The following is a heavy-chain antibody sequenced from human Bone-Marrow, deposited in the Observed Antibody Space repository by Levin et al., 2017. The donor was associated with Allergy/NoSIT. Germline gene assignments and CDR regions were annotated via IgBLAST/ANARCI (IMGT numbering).Heavy chain of an antibody. V-gene: IGHV1-2*02. D-gene: IGHD2-2*01. CDR3: ARGILGYCSSTSCYENYYYYYMDV. Sequence: GESLKISCKASGYTFTGYYMHWVRQAPGQGLEWMGWINPNSGGTNYAQKFQGRVTMTRDTSISTAYMELSRLRSDDTAVYYCARGILGYCSSTSCYENYYYYYMDVWGKGTTVTVSS. CDR1: GYTFTGYY. CDR2: INPNSGGT. J-gene: IGHJ6*03.